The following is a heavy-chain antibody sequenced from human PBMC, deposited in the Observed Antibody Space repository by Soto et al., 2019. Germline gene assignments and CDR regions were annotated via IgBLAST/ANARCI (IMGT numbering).Heavy chain of an antibody. Sequence: VQLQESGPGLVKPSQTLSLTCTVSGGSISSGDHYWSWIRQPPGKVLEWIGSIFYSGNTLTTYYRPSLTTRVTISSDMSKNQASRRLTSVPDADTAVYNCASAAAVGHCVDGVCYNGYAYFRWGQGTLITVSS. V-gene: IGHV4-30-4*01. CDR3: ASAAAVGHCVDGVCYNGYAYFR. CDR2: IFYSGNTLTT. D-gene: IGHD2-8*01. J-gene: IGHJ1*01. CDR1: GGSISSGDHY.